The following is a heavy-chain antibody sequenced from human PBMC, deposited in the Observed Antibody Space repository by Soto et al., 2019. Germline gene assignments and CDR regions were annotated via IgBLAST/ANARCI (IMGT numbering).Heavy chain of an antibody. CDR2: ISSASTYT. V-gene: IGHV3-21*01. J-gene: IGHJ6*03. CDR3: SREATIFGVVIRLSFEYYYYYYMDV. Sequence: GGSLRLSCAASGFTFSSFAMNWVRQAPGKGLEWVSSISSASTYTYYADSLKGRFTISRDNAKDSLFLQMNSLRAEDTAMYYCSREATIFGVVIRLSFEYYYYYYMDVWGKGTTVTVSS. CDR1: GFTFSSFA. D-gene: IGHD3-3*01.